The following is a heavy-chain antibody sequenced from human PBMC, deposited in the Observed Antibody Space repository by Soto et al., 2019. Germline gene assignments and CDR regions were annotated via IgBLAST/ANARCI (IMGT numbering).Heavy chain of an antibody. V-gene: IGHV3-33*01. CDR1: GFTFSSYG. Sequence: GGSLRLSCAASGFTFSSYGMHWVRQAPGKGLEWVAVIWYDGSNKYYADSVKGRFTISRDNSKNTLYLQMNSLRAEDTAVYYCVRDGPRFLTGYPIDPYFDYWGQGTLVTVSS. J-gene: IGHJ4*02. CDR2: IWYDGSNK. D-gene: IGHD3-9*01. CDR3: VRDGPRFLTGYPIDPYFDY.